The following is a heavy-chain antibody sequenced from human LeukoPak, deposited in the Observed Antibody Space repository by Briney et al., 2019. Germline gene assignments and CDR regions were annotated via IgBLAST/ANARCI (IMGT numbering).Heavy chain of an antibody. D-gene: IGHD7-27*01. Sequence: SETLSLTCAVYGGSFSGYYSSWIRQPPGKGLEWIGEINHSGSTNYNPSLKSRVTISVDTSKNQFSLKLSSVTAADTAVYYCARGCHWGSFDYWGQGTLVTVSS. CDR3: ARGCHWGSFDY. CDR2: INHSGST. V-gene: IGHV4-34*01. J-gene: IGHJ4*02. CDR1: GGSFSGYY.